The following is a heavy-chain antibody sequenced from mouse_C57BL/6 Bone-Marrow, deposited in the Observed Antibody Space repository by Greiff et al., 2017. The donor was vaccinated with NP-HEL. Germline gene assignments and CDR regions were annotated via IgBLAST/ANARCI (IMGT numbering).Heavy chain of an antibody. CDR1: GYAFSSYW. D-gene: IGHD1-1*01. V-gene: IGHV1-80*01. Sequence: QVQLKESGAELVKPGASVKISCKASGYAFSSYWMNWVKQRPGKGLEWIGQIYPGDGDTNYNGKFKGKATLTADKSSSTAYMQLSSLTSEDSAVYFCARPTVVAIDYAMDYWGQGTSVTVSS. CDR3: ARPTVVAIDYAMDY. J-gene: IGHJ4*01. CDR2: IYPGDGDT.